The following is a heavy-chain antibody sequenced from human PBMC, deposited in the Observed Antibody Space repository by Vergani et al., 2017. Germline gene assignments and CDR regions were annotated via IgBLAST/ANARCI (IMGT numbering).Heavy chain of an antibody. Sequence: EVQLLESGGGLVQPGGSLRLSCAASGFTVSSNYMSWVRQAPGKGLEWVSVIYSGGSTYYADSVKGRFTISRDNSKNTLYLQMNSLRAEDTAVYYCAKEKDDMEEDYYMDVWGKGTTVTVSS. J-gene: IGHJ6*03. CDR2: IYSGGST. V-gene: IGHV3-53*01. CDR1: GFTVSSNY. D-gene: IGHD3-9*01. CDR3: AKEKDDMEEDYYMDV.